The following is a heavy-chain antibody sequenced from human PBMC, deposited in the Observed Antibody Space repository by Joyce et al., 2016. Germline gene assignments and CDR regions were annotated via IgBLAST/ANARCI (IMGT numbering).Heavy chain of an antibody. CDR2: IYPINGGT. D-gene: IGHD3-3*01. CDR3: ARGGYYGPYYFDY. Sequence: QVQLVQSGAEVKKPGAPVKVSCKASRYTFTDNYMHWLRQAPGQGLEWMGWIYPINGGTNYAQKFQGRVTMTRDTSISTAYMELSRLKSDDTAVYYCARGGYYGPYYFDYWGQGTLVTVSS. V-gene: IGHV1-2*02. CDR1: RYTFTDNY. J-gene: IGHJ4*02.